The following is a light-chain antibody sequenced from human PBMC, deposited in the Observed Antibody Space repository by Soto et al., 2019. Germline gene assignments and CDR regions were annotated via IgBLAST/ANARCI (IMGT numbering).Light chain of an antibody. CDR3: QHYNSYSEA. Sequence: DIQMTQSASSLSASVGDTVTITWRASQTISSWLAWYQQKTGKAPKLLIYKASTLKSGVPSRFSGSGYGTEFTLTISSLQTDDFATYYCQHYNSYSEAFGQGTKVDIK. CDR2: KAS. J-gene: IGKJ1*01. V-gene: IGKV1-5*03. CDR1: QTISSW.